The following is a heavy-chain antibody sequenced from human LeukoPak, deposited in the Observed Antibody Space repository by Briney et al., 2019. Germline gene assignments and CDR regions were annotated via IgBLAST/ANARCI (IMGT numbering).Heavy chain of an antibody. CDR2: INHSGST. J-gene: IGHJ2*01. CDR3: ARGGPQYYYVPYWYFDL. D-gene: IGHD3-10*02. CDR1: GGSFSGYY. Sequence: SETLSLTCAVYGGSFSGYYWSWIRQPPGKGLEWIGEINHSGSTNYNPSLKSRVTISVDTSKKQFSLKLSSVTAADTAVYYCARGGPQYYYVPYWYFDLWGRGTLVTVSS. V-gene: IGHV4-34*01.